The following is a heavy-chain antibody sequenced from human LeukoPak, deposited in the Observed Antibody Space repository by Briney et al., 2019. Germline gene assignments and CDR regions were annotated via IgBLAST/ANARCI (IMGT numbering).Heavy chain of an antibody. CDR1: GFTFEDYG. J-gene: IGHJ6*03. Sequence: GGSLRLSCAASGFTFEDYGMSWVRQAPGKGLEWVSGINWNGGSTGYADSVKGRFTISRDNAKNSLYLQMNSLRAEDTALYYCARDSGYSYGIHYYYYMDVWGKGTTVTVSS. D-gene: IGHD5-18*01. CDR3: ARDSGYSYGIHYYYYMDV. CDR2: INWNGGST. V-gene: IGHV3-20*04.